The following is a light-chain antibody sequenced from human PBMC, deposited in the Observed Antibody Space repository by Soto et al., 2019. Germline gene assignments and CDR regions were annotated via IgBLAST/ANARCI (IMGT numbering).Light chain of an antibody. CDR2: DVS. Sequence: QSALTQPPSASGSPGQSVTISCTGTSSDVGGYNYVSWYQQHPGKAPQLMIYDVSNRPSGVPDRFSGSKSGNTASLTVSGRQDDDEADYYCSSYAGSNNLVVFGAGTKLTVL. CDR3: SSYAGSNNLVV. CDR1: SSDVGGYNY. V-gene: IGLV2-8*01. J-gene: IGLJ2*01.